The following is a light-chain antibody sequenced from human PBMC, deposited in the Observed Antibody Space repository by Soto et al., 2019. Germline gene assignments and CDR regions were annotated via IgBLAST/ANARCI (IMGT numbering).Light chain of an antibody. V-gene: IGKV1-5*03. CDR1: QSISSW. Sequence: DIQMTQSPSTLSASVGDRATITCRASQSISSWLAWYQQKPGKAPKLLIYKASSLESGVPSRFSGSGSGTEFTLTISSLQPDDFATYYCQQYNSFALTFGGGTKVEIK. J-gene: IGKJ4*01. CDR2: KAS. CDR3: QQYNSFALT.